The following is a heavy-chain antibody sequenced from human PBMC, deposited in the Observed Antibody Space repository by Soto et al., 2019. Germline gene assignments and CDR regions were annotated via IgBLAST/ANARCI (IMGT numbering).Heavy chain of an antibody. CDR3: AKTANGWFSAFDS. CDR1: GFTFSSYA. CDR2: ISGSGGTT. V-gene: IGHV3-23*01. Sequence: EVQLLESGGGLVQPGGSLRLSCAASGFTFSSYAMSWVRQAPGKGLEWVSAISGSGGTTYYADSVKGRFTFSRDNSKNALYLQMNSLRAEDTAVYYCAKTANGWFSAFDSWGQWTMVTVSS. D-gene: IGHD6-19*01. J-gene: IGHJ3*02.